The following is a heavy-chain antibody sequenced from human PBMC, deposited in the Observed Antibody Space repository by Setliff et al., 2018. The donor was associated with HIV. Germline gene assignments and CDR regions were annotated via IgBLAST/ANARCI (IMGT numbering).Heavy chain of an antibody. D-gene: IGHD3-9*01. Sequence: PSETLSLTCTVSAVSIGGYSWSWIRQSPGKGLEWIGSIYSTDTTNHNPSLESRVTISVDKSKNQFSLKLNSVTAADTAVYYCARDQSDYNVLTGFGDFDYWGHGTLVTVS. V-gene: IGHV4-4*09. CDR2: IYSTDTT. CDR3: ARDQSDYNVLTGFGDFDY. CDR1: AVSIGGYS. J-gene: IGHJ4*01.